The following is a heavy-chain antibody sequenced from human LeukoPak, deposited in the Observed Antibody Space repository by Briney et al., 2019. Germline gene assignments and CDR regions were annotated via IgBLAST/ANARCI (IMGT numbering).Heavy chain of an antibody. CDR3: ARGRAAAWVGY. Sequence: SETLSLTCTVSGGSISSYYWSWIRQPPGKGLEWIGYIYYSGSTNYNPSLKSRVTISVDTSKNQFSLKLSSVTAADTAVYYCARGRAAAWVGYWGQGTLVTVSS. J-gene: IGHJ4*02. CDR2: IYYSGST. D-gene: IGHD6-13*01. V-gene: IGHV4-59*12. CDR1: GGSISSYY.